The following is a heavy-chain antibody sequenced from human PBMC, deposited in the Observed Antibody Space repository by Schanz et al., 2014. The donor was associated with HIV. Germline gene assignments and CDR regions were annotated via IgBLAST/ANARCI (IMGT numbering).Heavy chain of an antibody. D-gene: IGHD3-10*01. CDR2: INPSSGGT. Sequence: QVQLVQSGAEVKKPGASVMVSCEASGYTFTGYYMHWVRQAPGQGLEWMGWINPSSGGTNYAQKFQGRVTMTRDTSISTAYMELRRLRSDDTAVYYCARDQNVISMVRGVMGGVDYWGQGTLSPSP. V-gene: IGHV1-2*02. J-gene: IGHJ4*02. CDR3: ARDQNVISMVRGVMGGVDY. CDR1: GYTFTGYY.